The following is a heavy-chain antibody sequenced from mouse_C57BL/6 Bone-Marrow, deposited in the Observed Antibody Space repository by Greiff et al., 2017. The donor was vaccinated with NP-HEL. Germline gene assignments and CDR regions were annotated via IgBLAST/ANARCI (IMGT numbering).Heavy chain of an antibody. Sequence: VQLQQSGAELVRPGASVKLSCTASGFNIKDDYMHWVKQRPEQGLEWIGWIDPENGDTEYASKFQGQATITADTSSNTAYLQLSSLTSEDTAVYYCTTWDDSLDYWGQGTTLTVSS. CDR3: TTWDDSLDY. CDR1: GFNIKDDY. CDR2: IDPENGDT. D-gene: IGHD2-4*01. V-gene: IGHV14-4*01. J-gene: IGHJ2*01.